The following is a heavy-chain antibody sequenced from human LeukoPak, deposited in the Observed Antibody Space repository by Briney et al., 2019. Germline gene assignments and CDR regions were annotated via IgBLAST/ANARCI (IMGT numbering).Heavy chain of an antibody. D-gene: IGHD3-10*01. V-gene: IGHV1-18*01. CDR1: GYTFTSYG. Sequence: GASVKVSCKASGYTFTSYGISWVRQAPGQGLEWMGWISAYNGNTNYAQKLQGRVTMTTDTSTSTAYMELRSLRSDDTAVYYCARGHGRITMVRGVIKEIDYWGQGTLVTVSS. CDR2: ISAYNGNT. J-gene: IGHJ4*02. CDR3: ARGHGRITMVRGVIKEIDY.